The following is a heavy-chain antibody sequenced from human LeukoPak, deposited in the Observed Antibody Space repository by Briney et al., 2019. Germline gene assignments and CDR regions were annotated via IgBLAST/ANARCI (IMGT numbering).Heavy chain of an antibody. Sequence: ASVKVSCKVSGYTLTELSIHWVRQAPGKGLEWMGSFDPEDGETIYAQKFQDRVTMTEDTSTDTAYMELSSLRSEDTAVYYCATVTTALGQFDYWGQGTLVTVSS. CDR1: GYTLTELS. CDR3: ATVTTALGQFDY. D-gene: IGHD1-1*01. CDR2: FDPEDGET. J-gene: IGHJ4*02. V-gene: IGHV1-24*01.